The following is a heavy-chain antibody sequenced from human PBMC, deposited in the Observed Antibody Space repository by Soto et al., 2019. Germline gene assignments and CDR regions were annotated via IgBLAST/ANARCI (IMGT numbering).Heavy chain of an antibody. CDR3: AKDLARLYDYIWGSYRYGDSDY. D-gene: IGHD3-16*02. V-gene: IGHV3-23*01. Sequence: GGSLRLSCAASGFTFSSYAMSWVRQAPGKGLEWVSAISGSGGSTYYADSVKGRFTISRDNSKNTLYLQMNSLRAEDTAVYYCAKDLARLYDYIWGSYRYGDSDYWGQGTLVTVSS. CDR1: GFTFSSYA. CDR2: ISGSGGST. J-gene: IGHJ4*02.